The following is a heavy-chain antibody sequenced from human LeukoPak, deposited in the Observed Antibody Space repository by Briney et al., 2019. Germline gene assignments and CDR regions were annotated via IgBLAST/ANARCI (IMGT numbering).Heavy chain of an antibody. CDR3: ARHIESSGWPYFDY. Sequence: SVKVSCKASGGTFSSYAISWVRQAPGQGLEWMGRIIPIFGTANYAQKFQGRVTITTDESTSTAYMELSSLRSEDTAVYYCARHIESSGWPYFDYWGQGTLVTVSS. CDR2: IIPIFGTA. D-gene: IGHD6-19*01. CDR1: GGTFSSYA. J-gene: IGHJ4*02. V-gene: IGHV1-69*05.